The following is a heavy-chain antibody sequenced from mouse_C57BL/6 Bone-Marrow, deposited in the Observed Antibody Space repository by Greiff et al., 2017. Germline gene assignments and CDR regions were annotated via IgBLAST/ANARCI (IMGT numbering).Heavy chain of an antibody. Sequence: EVQLVESGGGLVQPGGSLSLSCAASGFTFTDYYMSWVRQPPGKALEWLGFIRNKANGYTTEYSASVKGRFTISRDNSQSILYLQMNALRAEDSATYYCARSRYYGSDWYFDVWGTGTTVTVSS. CDR3: ARSRYYGSDWYFDV. D-gene: IGHD1-1*01. J-gene: IGHJ1*03. CDR1: GFTFTDYY. V-gene: IGHV7-3*01. CDR2: IRNKANGYTT.